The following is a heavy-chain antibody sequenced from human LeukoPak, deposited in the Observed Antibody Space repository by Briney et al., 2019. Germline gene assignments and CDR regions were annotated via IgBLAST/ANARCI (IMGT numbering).Heavy chain of an antibody. CDR3: AKDGSSSAPH. Sequence: GGSLRLSCAASGFTFSKYAMRWVRQAPGKGPEWVSGITASGGGPSSADSVKGRFTISRDNSKNTLFLQMNSLRAEDTAVYYCAKDGSSSAPHWGQGTLVTVSS. V-gene: IGHV3-23*01. D-gene: IGHD6-6*01. CDR1: GFTFSKYA. CDR2: ITASGGGP. J-gene: IGHJ4*02.